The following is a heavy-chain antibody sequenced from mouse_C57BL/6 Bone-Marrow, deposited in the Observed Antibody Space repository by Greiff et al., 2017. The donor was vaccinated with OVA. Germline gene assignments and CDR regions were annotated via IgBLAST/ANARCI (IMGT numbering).Heavy chain of an antibody. Sequence: EVKLQESGPGLVKPSQSLSLTCSVTGYSITSGYYWNWIRQFPGNKLEWMGYISYDGSNNSNPSLKNRISITRDTSKNQFFLKLNSVTTEDTATYYCARGDTLFAYWGQGTLVTVSA. V-gene: IGHV3-6*01. CDR2: ISYDGSN. J-gene: IGHJ3*01. CDR1: GYSITSGYY. D-gene: IGHD3-3*01. CDR3: ARGDTLFAY.